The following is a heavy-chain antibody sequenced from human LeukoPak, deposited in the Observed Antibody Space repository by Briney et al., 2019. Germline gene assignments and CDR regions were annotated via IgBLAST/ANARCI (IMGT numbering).Heavy chain of an antibody. CDR3: ARDYYDSSGFGAFDI. CDR1: GYTFTAYY. J-gene: IGHJ3*02. Sequence: VASVKVSCKASGYTFTAYYMHWVRQAPGQGLEWMGWINPNSGGTNYAQKLQGRVTMTRDTSISTAYMELSRLRSDDTAVYYCARDYYDSSGFGAFDIWGQGTMVTVSS. V-gene: IGHV1-2*02. CDR2: INPNSGGT. D-gene: IGHD3-22*01.